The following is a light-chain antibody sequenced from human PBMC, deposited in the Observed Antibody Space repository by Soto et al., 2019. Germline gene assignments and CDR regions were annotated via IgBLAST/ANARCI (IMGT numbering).Light chain of an antibody. Sequence: DIEMTQSPSSLSASVGARVTITCQASQDISNYLNWYQQKTGRAPTLLIYDASSLDSGVSSRFSGSGSGTHFTFTISSLQPDDIATYYCQQYEDFPLTFGQGTRLDIK. CDR2: DAS. J-gene: IGKJ5*01. CDR1: QDISNY. V-gene: IGKV1-33*01. CDR3: QQYEDFPLT.